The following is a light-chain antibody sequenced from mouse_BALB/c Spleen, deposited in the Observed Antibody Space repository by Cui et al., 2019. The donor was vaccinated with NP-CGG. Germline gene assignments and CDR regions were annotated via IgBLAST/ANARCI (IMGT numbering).Light chain of an antibody. CDR3: ALWYSNHWV. CDR1: TGAVTTSNY. CDR2: GTH. J-gene: IGLJ1*01. Sequence: QAVVTQESALTTSPGETVTLTCRSSTGAVTTSNYANWVQEKPDHLFTGLIGGTHNRAPGVPARFSGSLIGDKASLTITGAQTEDEAIYFCALWYSNHWVFGGGTKVTVL. V-gene: IGLV1*01.